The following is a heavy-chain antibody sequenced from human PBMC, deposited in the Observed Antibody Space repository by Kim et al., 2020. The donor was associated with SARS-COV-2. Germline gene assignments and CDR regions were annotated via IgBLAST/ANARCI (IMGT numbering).Heavy chain of an antibody. Sequence: SETLSLTCAVYGGSFSDYYWSWIRQPPGKGLEWIGEINHSGSTNYNPSLKSRVTISVDTSKNQFSLKLSSVTAADTSVYYCARMHIWGQGTMVTVSS. CDR2: INHSGST. CDR3: ARMHI. CDR1: GGSFSDYY. J-gene: IGHJ3*02. V-gene: IGHV4-34*01.